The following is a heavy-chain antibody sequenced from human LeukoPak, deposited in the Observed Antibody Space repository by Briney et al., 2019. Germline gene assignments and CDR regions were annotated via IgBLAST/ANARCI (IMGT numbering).Heavy chain of an antibody. Sequence: GGSLRLSCEASGFIFNHYALHWVRQAPHKGLEWVAVIWSDGTNRYYADSVKGRFSIFRDDSQKGVFLQMNSLRAEDTAVYYCVRDAQRGFDYSNSLQYWGQGALVTVSS. D-gene: IGHD4-11*01. CDR1: GFIFNHYA. J-gene: IGHJ4*02. CDR3: VRDAQRGFDYSNSLQY. V-gene: IGHV3-33*01. CDR2: IWSDGTNR.